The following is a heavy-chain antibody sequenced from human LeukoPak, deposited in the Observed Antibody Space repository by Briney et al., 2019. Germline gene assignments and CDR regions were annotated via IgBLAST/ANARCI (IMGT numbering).Heavy chain of an antibody. CDR3: ARDNARGGSFSDYLRYFQH. CDR2: IYASRTT. V-gene: IGHV4-61*02. Sequence: SQTLSLTCTVSGCSINSGRYYWSWIRQPAGKGLEWLGRIYASRTTNYNPSLKSRVTISVDTSKHQFSLQLSSVATADTAVYYCARDNARGGSFSDYLRYFQHWGQGTLVTVSS. CDR1: GCSINSGRYY. D-gene: IGHD5/OR15-5a*01. J-gene: IGHJ1*01.